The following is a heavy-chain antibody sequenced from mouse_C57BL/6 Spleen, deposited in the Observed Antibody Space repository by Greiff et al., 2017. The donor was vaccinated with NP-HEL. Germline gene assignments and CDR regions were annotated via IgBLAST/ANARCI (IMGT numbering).Heavy chain of an antibody. CDR1: GYAFSSSW. CDR2: IYPGDGDT. D-gene: IGHD1-1*01. V-gene: IGHV1-82*01. CDR3: AREDYGSTYYFDY. J-gene: IGHJ2*01. Sequence: QVQLQQSGPELVKPGASVKISCKASGYAFSSSWMNWVKQRPGKGLEWIGRIYPGDGDTNYNGKFKGKATLTADKSSSTAYMQLSSLTSEDSAVYFCAREDYGSTYYFDYWGQVTTLTVSS.